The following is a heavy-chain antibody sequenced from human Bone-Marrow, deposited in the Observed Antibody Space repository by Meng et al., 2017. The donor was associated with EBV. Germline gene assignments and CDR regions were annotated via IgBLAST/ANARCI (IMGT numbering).Heavy chain of an antibody. J-gene: IGHJ5*02. CDR1: GGSISSGGYF. Sequence: QGQLRESVPGLVKPSQTLSLTCAVSGGSISSGGYFWSWIRQPPGKGLEWIGYIYYSVSTYYNPSLKSRVTISVDTSKNQFSLKLSSVTATDTAVYYCARGSMLRGVITWFGPWGQGTLVTVSS. V-gene: IGHV4-30-4*01. CDR3: ARGSMLRGVITWFGP. D-gene: IGHD3-10*01. CDR2: IYYSVST.